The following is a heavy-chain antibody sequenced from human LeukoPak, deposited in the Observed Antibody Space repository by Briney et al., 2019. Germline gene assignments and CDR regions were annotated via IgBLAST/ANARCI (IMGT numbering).Heavy chain of an antibody. CDR2: IIPIFGTA. CDR3: ARVGFYYDSSGYYYNWFDP. J-gene: IGHJ5*02. V-gene: IGHV1-69*13. Sequence: SVKVSCKASGGTFSSYAISWVRQAPGQGLEWMGGIIPIFGTANYAQKFQGRVTITADESTSTAYMELSSLRSEDTAVYYCARVGFYYDSSGYYYNWFDPWGQGTLVTVPS. D-gene: IGHD3-22*01. CDR1: GGTFSSYA.